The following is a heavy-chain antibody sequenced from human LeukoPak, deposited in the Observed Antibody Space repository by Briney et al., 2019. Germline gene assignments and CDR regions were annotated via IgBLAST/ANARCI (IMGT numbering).Heavy chain of an antibody. V-gene: IGHV3-21*01. D-gene: IGHD4-17*01. Sequence: GGSLRLSCAASGFTFSGYSMNWVRQAPGKGREWVSSVSSSSSYIYYADSVKGRFTISRDNSKNTLYLQMKSLRVEDTAVYYCARLDYGGDYFDYWGQGTLVTVSS. CDR2: VSSSSSYI. CDR3: ARLDYGGDYFDY. CDR1: GFTFSGYS. J-gene: IGHJ4*02.